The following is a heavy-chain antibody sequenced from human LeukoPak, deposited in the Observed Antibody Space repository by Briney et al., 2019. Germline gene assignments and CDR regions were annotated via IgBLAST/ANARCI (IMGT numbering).Heavy chain of an antibody. Sequence: SETLSLTCTVSGGSISSSSYYWGWIRQPPGKGLEWTGRIYYSGSTYYNPSLNNRVTISVDPSKNQFSLKLSSVTAADTAVYYCARIAAAGIWVYYYYMDVWGKGTTVTISS. CDR1: GGSISSSSYY. J-gene: IGHJ6*03. CDR3: ARIAAAGIWVYYYYMDV. D-gene: IGHD6-13*01. V-gene: IGHV4-39*07. CDR2: IYYSGST.